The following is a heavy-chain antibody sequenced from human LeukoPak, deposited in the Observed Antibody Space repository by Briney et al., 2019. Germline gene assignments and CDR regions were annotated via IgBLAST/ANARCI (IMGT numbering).Heavy chain of an antibody. V-gene: IGHV7-4-1*02. D-gene: IGHD5-24*01. CDR2: INTNTGNP. CDR3: AKNGEGYNAPDY. CDR1: GYSFSSYG. Sequence: VASVKVSCKASGYSFSSYGISWLRQAPGQGLEWMGWINTNTGNPTYAQGFTGRFVFSLDTSVTTAYMQISSLKAEDTAVYYCAKNGEGYNAPDYWGQGTLVTVSS. J-gene: IGHJ4*02.